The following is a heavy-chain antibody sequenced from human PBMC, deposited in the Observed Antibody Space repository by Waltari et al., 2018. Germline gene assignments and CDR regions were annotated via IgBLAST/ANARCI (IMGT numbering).Heavy chain of an antibody. CDR3: ATYIGASIGTAAFDV. D-gene: IGHD5-12*01. CDR2: LSYTGAT. J-gene: IGHJ3*01. Sequence: HLQLQESGPGLLKPSERLSLTCSVSDVSTTSNRHYWVWSRHPHGQGLEWIGTLSYTGATYSSPSLKSRVTISGDTSKNQLSLILGSVTAADTAVYYCATYIGASIGTAAFDVWGQGTMVTVSA. V-gene: IGHV4-39*01. CDR1: DVSTTSNRHY.